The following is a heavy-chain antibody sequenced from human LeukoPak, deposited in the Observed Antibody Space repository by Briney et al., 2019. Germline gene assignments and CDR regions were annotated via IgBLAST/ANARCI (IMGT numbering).Heavy chain of an antibody. V-gene: IGHV4-4*02. CDR2: IYHSGST. CDR3: ARVGFLLSGWFVDY. D-gene: IGHD6-19*01. Sequence: SETLSLTCAVSGGSISSSNWWSWVRQPPGKGLEWIGEIYHSGSTNYNPSLKSRVTISVDKSKNQFSLKLSSVTAADTAVYYCARVGFLLSGWFVDYWGQGTLVTVSS. J-gene: IGHJ4*02. CDR1: GGSISSSNW.